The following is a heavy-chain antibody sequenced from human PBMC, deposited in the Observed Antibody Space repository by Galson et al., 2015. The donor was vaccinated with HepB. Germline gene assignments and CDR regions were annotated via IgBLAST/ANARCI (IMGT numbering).Heavy chain of an antibody. CDR1: GFSLSTSGMC. D-gene: IGHD4-23*01. CDR2: IDWDDDK. CDR3: ARIRGDYGGNSAASLYYYYYMDV. Sequence: PALVKPTQTLTLTCTFSGFSLSTSGMCVSWIRQPPGKALEWLARIDWDDDKYYSTSLKTRLTISKDTSKNQVVLTMTNMDPVDTATYYCARIRGDYGGNSAASLYYYYYMDVWGKGTTVTVSS. J-gene: IGHJ6*03. V-gene: IGHV2-70*11.